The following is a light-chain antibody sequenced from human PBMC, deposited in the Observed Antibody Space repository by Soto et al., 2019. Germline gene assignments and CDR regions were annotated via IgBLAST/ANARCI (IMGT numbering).Light chain of an antibody. CDR3: QQFGSYPLT. V-gene: IGKV3-20*01. CDR2: GAS. J-gene: IGKJ4*01. CDR1: QSVPNNY. Sequence: EIVLTQSPCTLSFSPLERSTLSCRASQSVPNNYLAWYQQKPGQAPRFVIYGASARASGIPDRFSGGGSGTDFTLTINRLEPEDFAVYYCQQFGSYPLTFGGGTKVDIK.